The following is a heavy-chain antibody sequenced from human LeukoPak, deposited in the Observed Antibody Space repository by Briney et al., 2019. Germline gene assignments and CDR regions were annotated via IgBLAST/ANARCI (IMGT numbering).Heavy chain of an antibody. V-gene: IGHV4-34*01. J-gene: IGHJ4*02. CDR2: INHSGST. CDR1: VGSFSGYY. Sequence: PSETLSLTCAVYVGSFSGYYWSWVRQPPGKGLEWIGEINHSGSTNYNPSLKSRVTISVDTSKNQFSLKLSSVTAADTAVYYCARWRGSSSTAARQCCGHYWAQGTLVTVSS. CDR3: ARWRGSSSTAARQCCGHY. D-gene: IGHD6-6*01.